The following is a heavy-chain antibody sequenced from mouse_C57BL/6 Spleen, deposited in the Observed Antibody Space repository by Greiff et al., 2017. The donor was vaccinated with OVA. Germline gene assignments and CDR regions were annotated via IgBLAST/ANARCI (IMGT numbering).Heavy chain of an antibody. CDR1: GFTFSSYA. CDR3: ARGELGLLGHYFDY. V-gene: IGHV5-4*01. CDR2: ISDGGSYT. J-gene: IGHJ2*01. Sequence: EVHLVESGGGLVKPGGSLKLSCAASGFTFSSYAMSWVRQTPEKRLEWVATISDGGSYTYYPDNVKGRFTISRDTAKNNLYLQMSHLKSEDTAMYYCARGELGLLGHYFDYWGQGTTLTVSS. D-gene: IGHD1-2*01.